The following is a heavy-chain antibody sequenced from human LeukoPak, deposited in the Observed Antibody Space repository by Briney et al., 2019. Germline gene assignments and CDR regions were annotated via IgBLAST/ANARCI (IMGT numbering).Heavy chain of an antibody. Sequence: GGSLRLFCAASGFTFSSYAMHWVRQAPGKGLEWVAVISYDGSNKYYADSVKGRFTISRDNATNSLYLQMNSLRAEDTAVYYCARDPKGYYDFWSGYYPLYFDYWGQGTLVTVSS. J-gene: IGHJ4*02. CDR1: GFTFSSYA. V-gene: IGHV3-30-3*01. CDR3: ARDPKGYYDFWSGYYPLYFDY. CDR2: ISYDGSNK. D-gene: IGHD3-3*01.